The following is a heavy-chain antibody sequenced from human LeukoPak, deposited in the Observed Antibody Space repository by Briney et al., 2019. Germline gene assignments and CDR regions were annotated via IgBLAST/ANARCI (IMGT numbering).Heavy chain of an antibody. D-gene: IGHD3-9*01. CDR2: INHSGST. J-gene: IGHJ6*02. CDR3: ARVDIYYYYGMDV. CDR1: GGSLSGYY. Sequence: SETLSLTCAVYGGSLSGYYWSWIRQPPGKGLEWIGEINHSGSTNYNPSLKSRVTISVDTSKNQFSLKLRSVTAADTAVYYCARVDIYYYYGMDVWGQGTTVTVSS. V-gene: IGHV4-34*01.